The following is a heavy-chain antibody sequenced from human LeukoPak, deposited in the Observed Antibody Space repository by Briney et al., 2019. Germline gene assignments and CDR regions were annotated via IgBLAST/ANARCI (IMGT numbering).Heavy chain of an antibody. Sequence: SVKVSCKASGGTFSSYAISWVRQAPGQGLEWMGGIIPIFGTANYAQKFQGRVTITTDESTSTAYMELSSLRSEDTAVYYCVRARSLAWELHLDFCYWGQGTLVTVSS. V-gene: IGHV1-69*05. CDR2: IIPIFGTA. CDR1: GGTFSSYA. CDR3: VRARSLAWELHLDFCY. J-gene: IGHJ4*02. D-gene: IGHD1-26*01.